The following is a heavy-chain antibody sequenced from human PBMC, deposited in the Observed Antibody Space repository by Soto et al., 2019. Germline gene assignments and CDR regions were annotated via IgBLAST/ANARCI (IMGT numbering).Heavy chain of an antibody. D-gene: IGHD2-2*01. Sequence: QVQLVQSGAEVKKPGSSVKVSCKASGGTFSSYTISWVRQAPGQGLEWMGRIIPILGIANYAQKFQGRVTITADKSTSTAYMELSSLRSEDTAAYYCARTYCSSTSCYSNWYFDLWGRGTLVTVSS. CDR1: GGTFSSYT. CDR3: ARTYCSSTSCYSNWYFDL. J-gene: IGHJ2*01. CDR2: IIPILGIA. V-gene: IGHV1-69*02.